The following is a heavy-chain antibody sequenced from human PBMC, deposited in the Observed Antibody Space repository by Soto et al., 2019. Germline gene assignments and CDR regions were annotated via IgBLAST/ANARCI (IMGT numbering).Heavy chain of an antibody. CDR2: IIPIFGTA. CDR1: GGPFSSYT. V-gene: IGHV1-69*01. CDR3: ARDFPLSSWYYYNTSRLGLNYYGMDV. J-gene: IGHJ6*02. D-gene: IGHD6-13*01. Sequence: ASVKVSCKASGGPFSSYTIRWVRQAPGQGLEWMGGIIPIFGTANYAQKFQGRVTINADESTTTAYMELSSLRSEDTAVYYCARDFPLSSWYYYNTSRLGLNYYGMDVWGQGTTVTVSS.